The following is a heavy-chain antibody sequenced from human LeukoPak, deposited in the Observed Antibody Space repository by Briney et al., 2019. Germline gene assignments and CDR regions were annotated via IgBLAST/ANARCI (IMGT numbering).Heavy chain of an antibody. V-gene: IGHV3-48*03. J-gene: IGHJ4*02. CDR3: ARDGVVRDCSSTSCPPTY. CDR1: GFSFRSYE. D-gene: IGHD2-2*01. CDR2: ISASGATT. Sequence: GGSLRLSCAASGFSFRSYEMNWVRQAPGMGLEWISYISASGATTYYADSVKGRFTFSRDNSKNTLYLQMNSLRAEDTAVYYCARDGVVRDCSSTSCPPTYWGQGTLVTVSS.